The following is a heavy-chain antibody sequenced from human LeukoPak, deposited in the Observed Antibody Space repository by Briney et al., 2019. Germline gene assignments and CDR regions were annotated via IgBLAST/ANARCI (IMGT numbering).Heavy chain of an antibody. D-gene: IGHD3-22*01. Sequence: PSETLSLTCAVSGGSISSGANSWSCIRQPPGKGLEWIEYTYYSGSTYYNPSLKSRVTISVDTSKNQFSLKLSSVTAADTAVYYCARNHYDSDILSAFDIWGQGTMVTVSS. CDR2: TYYSGST. CDR3: ARNHYDSDILSAFDI. CDR1: GGSISSGANS. J-gene: IGHJ3*02. V-gene: IGHV4-30-4*07.